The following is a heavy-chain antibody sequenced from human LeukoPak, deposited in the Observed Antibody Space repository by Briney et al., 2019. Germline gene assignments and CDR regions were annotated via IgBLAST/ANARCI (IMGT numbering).Heavy chain of an antibody. Sequence: ASVKVSCKASGGTFSSYAISWVRQAPGQGLEWMGRIIPILGIANYAQKFQGRVTITADKSTSTAYMELSSLRSEDTAVYYCARGETYGDYGYGMDVWGQGTTVTVSS. J-gene: IGHJ6*02. CDR1: GGTFSSYA. V-gene: IGHV1-69*04. D-gene: IGHD4-17*01. CDR3: ARGETYGDYGYGMDV. CDR2: IIPILGIA.